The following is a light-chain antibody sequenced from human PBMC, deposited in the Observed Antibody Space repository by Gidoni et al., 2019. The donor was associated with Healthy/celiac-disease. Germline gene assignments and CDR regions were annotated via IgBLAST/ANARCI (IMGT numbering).Light chain of an antibody. CDR2: EDS. CDR1: ALPKKY. Sequence: ELRRTLTVSVSPGQTARLTCYGDALPKKYAYWYQQTSGQAPVLVIYEDSKLPSGIPERFSGSSSGTMATFTIGGAQVEDEADYYCYSTDSSGNQGWVFGGGTKLTVL. CDR3: YSTDSSGNQGWV. J-gene: IGLJ3*02. V-gene: IGLV3-10*01.